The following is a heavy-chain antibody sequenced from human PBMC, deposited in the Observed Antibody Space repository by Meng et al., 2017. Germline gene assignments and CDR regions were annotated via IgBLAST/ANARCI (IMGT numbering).Heavy chain of an antibody. D-gene: IGHD2-2*01. J-gene: IGHJ5*02. CDR3: ARGRRKNQLLWNSNWFDP. V-gene: IGHV1-46*01. CDR1: GYPFTRNY. Sequence: QLSWGQSGAEVKKPGASVKVSVKAPGYPFTRNYMHWVRQAPGQGLEWMGIINPSGGSTSYAQKFQGRVTMTRDTSTSTVYMELSSLRSEDTAVYYCARGRRKNQLLWNSNWFDPWGQGTLVTVSS. CDR2: INPSGGST.